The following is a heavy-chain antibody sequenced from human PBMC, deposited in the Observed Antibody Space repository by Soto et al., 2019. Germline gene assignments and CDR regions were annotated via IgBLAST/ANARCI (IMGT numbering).Heavy chain of an antibody. V-gene: IGHV3-33*01. D-gene: IGHD2-2*02. J-gene: IGHJ4*02. Sequence: QVQLVESGGGVVQPGRSLRLSCAASGFTFSSYGMHWVRQTPGKGLEWVALIWNDGSNEDYADSVKGRFTISRDNYKNTLNLQMNSLRVEDTAVYYCARDPIPRSDAEFDSWGQGILVTVSS. CDR3: ARDPIPRSDAEFDS. CDR2: IWNDGSNE. CDR1: GFTFSSYG.